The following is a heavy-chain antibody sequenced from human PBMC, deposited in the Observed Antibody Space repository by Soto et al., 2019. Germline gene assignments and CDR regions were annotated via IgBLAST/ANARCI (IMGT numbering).Heavy chain of an antibody. CDR3: ARDSSRRAPPDY. J-gene: IGHJ4*02. CDR2: ISGTSANT. D-gene: IGHD6-6*01. V-gene: IGHV3-11*05. CDR1: GFTFSDYY. Sequence: QVQLVESGGGLVKPGGSLRLSCAASGFTFSDYYMTWFRQAPGKGLEWVSYISGTSANTNYADYVRGRFTISRDNAKNSLYLQMTSLTDEDTDVYYWARDSSRRAPPDYWGQGTLVTVSS.